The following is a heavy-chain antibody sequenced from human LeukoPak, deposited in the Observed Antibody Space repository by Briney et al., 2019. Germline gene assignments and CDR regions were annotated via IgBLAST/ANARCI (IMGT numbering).Heavy chain of an antibody. D-gene: IGHD3-22*01. CDR1: GYTFTNYG. CDR2: INPNTGNT. J-gene: IGHJ4*02. Sequence: ASVNVSCKASGYTFTNYGIHWVSQAPGQRLEWMGWINPNTGNTRFSQKFQGWVTMTRDTSISTAYMELSRLRSDDTAVYYCARDRDAYYYDSSSWTFDYWGQGTLVTVSS. CDR3: ARDRDAYYYDSSSWTFDY. V-gene: IGHV1-2*04.